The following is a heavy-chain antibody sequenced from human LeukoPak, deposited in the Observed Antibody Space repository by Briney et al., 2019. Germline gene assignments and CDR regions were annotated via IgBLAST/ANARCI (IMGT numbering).Heavy chain of an antibody. Sequence: GGSLRLSCAASGFTFSSYAMHWVRQAPGKGLEWVAVISYDGSNKYYADSVKGRFTISRDNSKNTLYLQMNSLRAEDTAVYYCARDSSSWYFDYWGQGTLVTVSS. CDR3: ARDSSSWYFDY. V-gene: IGHV3-30-3*01. J-gene: IGHJ4*02. CDR2: ISYDGSNK. D-gene: IGHD6-13*01. CDR1: GFTFSSYA.